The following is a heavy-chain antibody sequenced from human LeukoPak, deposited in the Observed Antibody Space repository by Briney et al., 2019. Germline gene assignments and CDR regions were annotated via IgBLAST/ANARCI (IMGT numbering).Heavy chain of an antibody. D-gene: IGHD1-14*01. CDR1: GFTFSSYW. Sequence: PGGSLRLSCAASGFTFSSYWMHWVRQAPGKGLEWVSGISGGGGSTYYADSVKGRFTISRDNSKNTLYLQMDSLRAEDTALYYCAKGSGINHYHWIDPWGQGTLVTVSS. J-gene: IGHJ5*02. CDR2: ISGGGGST. V-gene: IGHV3-23*01. CDR3: AKGSGINHYHWIDP.